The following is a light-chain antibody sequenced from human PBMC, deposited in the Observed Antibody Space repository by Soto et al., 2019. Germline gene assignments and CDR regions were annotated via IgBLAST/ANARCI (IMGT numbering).Light chain of an antibody. Sequence: DIVMTQSPDSLAVSLGERATIDCKSSQTVLFSSNSKNYLAWYQQKPGQPPKLLIYWASTRKSGVPDRFSGSGSATDFTPTISSLQAEDVHVHYCHPYYTTPWTFGQGTNVDIK. V-gene: IGKV4-1*01. CDR3: HPYYTTPWT. CDR1: QTVLFSSNSKNY. CDR2: WAS. J-gene: IGKJ1*01.